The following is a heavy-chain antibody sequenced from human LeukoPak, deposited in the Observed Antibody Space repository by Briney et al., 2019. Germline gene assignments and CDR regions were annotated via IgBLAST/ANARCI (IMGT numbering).Heavy chain of an antibody. Sequence: GGSLRLSCAASGFTFSSYGMHWVRQAPGKGLEWVAFIRYDGSNKYYADSVKGRFTISRDNSKNTLYLQMNSLRAEDTAVYYCAKVEDYYDSSGYFPDYWGQGTLVTVSS. CDR1: GFTFSSYG. D-gene: IGHD3-22*01. CDR2: IRYDGSNK. J-gene: IGHJ4*02. CDR3: AKVEDYYDSSGYFPDY. V-gene: IGHV3-30*02.